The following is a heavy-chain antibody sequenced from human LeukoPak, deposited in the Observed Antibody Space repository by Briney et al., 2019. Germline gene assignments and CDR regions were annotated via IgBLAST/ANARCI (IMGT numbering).Heavy chain of an antibody. J-gene: IGHJ4*01. V-gene: IGHV4-39*07. CDR1: GGSISSYY. CDR3: ANSSYSIFDY. Sequence: SETLSLTCTVSGGSISSYYWGWIRQSPGKGLEWIGSIYSRGSTYYNPSLKSRVIVSSDMSKNQFSLMLNSVTAADTAVYYCANSSYSIFDYWGQGTLVTVSS. CDR2: IYSRGST. D-gene: IGHD5-18*01.